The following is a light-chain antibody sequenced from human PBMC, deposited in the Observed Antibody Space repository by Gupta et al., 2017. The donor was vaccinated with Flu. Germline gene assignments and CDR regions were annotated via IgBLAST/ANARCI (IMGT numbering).Light chain of an antibody. CDR3: ATWDDSLTGRV. CDR1: NSNIGDNN. CDR2: NNN. V-gene: IGLV1-47*02. Sequence: QSVLTQPPPASGTPGQKVTISCSGPNSNIGDNNVPWYQQLPGTAPKLLIFNNNQRPSGVPDRFSGAKSGTSASLAISGLRSEEEADYFCATWDDSLTGRVFGGGTKRTVL. J-gene: IGLJ3*02.